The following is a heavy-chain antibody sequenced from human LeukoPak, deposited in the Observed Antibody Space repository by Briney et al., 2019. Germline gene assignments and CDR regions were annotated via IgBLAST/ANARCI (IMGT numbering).Heavy chain of an antibody. CDR2: ISGSGSGT. CDR1: GFTFMNHA. Sequence: GGSLRLSCAASGFTFMNHAMSWVRQAPGKGLEWVSAISGSGSGTYYADSVKGRFTISRDNSKNTLDLQMNSLRAEDTAVYYCAKDGRLYYDSSGYYDYWGQGTRVTVSS. J-gene: IGHJ4*02. V-gene: IGHV3-23*01. D-gene: IGHD3-22*01. CDR3: AKDGRLYYDSSGYYDY.